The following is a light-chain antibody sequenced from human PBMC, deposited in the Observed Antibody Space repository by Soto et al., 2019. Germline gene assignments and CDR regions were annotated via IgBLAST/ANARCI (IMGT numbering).Light chain of an antibody. J-gene: IGLJ3*02. Sequence: QSALTQPASVSGSPGQSITISCTGTSSDVGAYNSVSWYQQHPGKAPKLMIYDVSNRPSRVSHRFSGSKSGNTISLTISGLQAEDEADYYCSSFTTSSHVLFGGGTKLTVL. V-gene: IGLV2-14*03. CDR3: SSFTTSSHVL. CDR1: SSDVGAYNS. CDR2: DVS.